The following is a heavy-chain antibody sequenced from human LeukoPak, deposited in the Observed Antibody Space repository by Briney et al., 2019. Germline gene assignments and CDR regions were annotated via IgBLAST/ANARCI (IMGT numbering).Heavy chain of an antibody. CDR3: ARITKLQYFDY. CDR2: TYYSGST. CDR1: GGSISSYY. V-gene: IGHV4-59*01. J-gene: IGHJ4*02. Sequence: SETLSLTCTVSGGSISSYYWSWIRQPPGKGLEWIGYTYYSGSTNYNPSLKSRVTISVDTSKNQFSLKLSSVTAADTAVYYCARITKLQYFDYWGQGTLVTVSS. D-gene: IGHD3-16*01.